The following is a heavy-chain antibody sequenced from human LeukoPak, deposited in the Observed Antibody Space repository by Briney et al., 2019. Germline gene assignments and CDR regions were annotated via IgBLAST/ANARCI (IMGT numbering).Heavy chain of an antibody. V-gene: IGHV4-38-2*02. CDR2: IYHSGST. J-gene: IGHJ6*03. D-gene: IGHD3-3*01. CDR3: ARPNYDFWSGYYYYYYMDV. CDR1: GYSISSGYY. Sequence: SETLSLTCTVSGYSISSGYYWGWIRQPPGKGLEWIGSIYHSGSTYYNPSLKSRVTISVDTSKNQFSLKLSSVTAADTAVYYCARPNYDFWSGYYYYYYMDVWGKGTTVTVSS.